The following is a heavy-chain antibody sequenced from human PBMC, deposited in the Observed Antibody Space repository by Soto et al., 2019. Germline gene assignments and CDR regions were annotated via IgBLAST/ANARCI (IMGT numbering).Heavy chain of an antibody. V-gene: IGHV1-2*02. D-gene: IGHD6-25*01. CDR2: INPNSGGT. CDR1: GYTFTGYY. CDR3: ARVGVAASPNMDV. Sequence: GSVKVSCKASGYTFTGYYMHWVRQAPGQGLEWMGWINPNSGGTNYAQKFQGRVTMTRDTSISTAYMELSRLRSDDTAVYYCARVGVAASPNMDVWGQGTTVTVSS. J-gene: IGHJ6*02.